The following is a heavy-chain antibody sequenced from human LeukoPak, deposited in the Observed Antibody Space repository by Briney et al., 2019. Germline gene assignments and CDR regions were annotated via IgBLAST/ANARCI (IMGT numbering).Heavy chain of an antibody. J-gene: IGHJ4*02. CDR2: ISGSGGST. Sequence: PGGSLRLSCAASGFTFSSYAMSWVRQAPGKGLEWVSAISGSGGSTYYADSVKGRFTISRDNSKNTLYLQMNSLRAEDTAVYYCARDEDDSSGYSLDYWGQGTLVTVSS. CDR3: ARDEDDSSGYSLDY. D-gene: IGHD3-22*01. V-gene: IGHV3-23*01. CDR1: GFTFSSYA.